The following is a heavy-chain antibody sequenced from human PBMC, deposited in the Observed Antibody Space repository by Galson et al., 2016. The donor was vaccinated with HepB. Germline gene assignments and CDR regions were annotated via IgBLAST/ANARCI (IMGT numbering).Heavy chain of an antibody. J-gene: IGHJ6*02. CDR2: ISLSSDYI. D-gene: IGHD3-22*01. CDR1: GFTFSSYS. V-gene: IGHV3-21*01. Sequence: SLRLSCAASGFTFSSYSMSWVRQAPGKGLEWVSSISLSSDYIYYADSVKGRFSISRDNAKNSLFLQMNSLRAEDTAVYYCARTYYDSSGYYENGMDVWGQGATVTVSS. CDR3: ARTYYDSSGYYENGMDV.